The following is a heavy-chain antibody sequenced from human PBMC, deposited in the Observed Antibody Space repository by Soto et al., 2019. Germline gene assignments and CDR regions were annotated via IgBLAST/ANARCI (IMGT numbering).Heavy chain of an antibody. D-gene: IGHD2-15*01. CDR1: GFTFSSFW. CDR3: ATERELVVVAETPIHYSGMDA. CDR2: INQDGSAK. Sequence: EVQLVESGGGLVQPGGSLRLSCAASGFTFSSFWMAWVRQAPGKGLEWVANINQDGSAKYYVDSMKGRFTISRDNAKSSLYLEMNSLRAEDTAVYYCATERELVVVAETPIHYSGMDAWGQGTTVTVSS. V-gene: IGHV3-7*03. J-gene: IGHJ6*02.